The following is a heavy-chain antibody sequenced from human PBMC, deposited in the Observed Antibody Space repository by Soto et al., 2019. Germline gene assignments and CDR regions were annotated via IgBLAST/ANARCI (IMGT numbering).Heavy chain of an antibody. CDR2: INPSGGTT. D-gene: IGHD3-22*01. CDR1: GYTFTSYY. J-gene: IGHJ3*02. CDR3: ARTYYYDSSGYYQPRKFDGFDI. V-gene: IGHV1-46*01. Sequence: ASVKVSCKASGYTFTSYYIHWVRQAPGQGLEWMGIINPSGGTTSYAQKFQGRVTMTSGTSTSTVYMELSSLRSEDTAVYYCARTYYYDSSGYYQPRKFDGFDIWGQGTMVTVTS.